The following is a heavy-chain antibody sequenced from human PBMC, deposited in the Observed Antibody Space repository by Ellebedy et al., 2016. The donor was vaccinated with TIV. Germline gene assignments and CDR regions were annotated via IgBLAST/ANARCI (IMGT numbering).Heavy chain of an antibody. V-gene: IGHV4-34*01. D-gene: IGHD3-3*01. CDR1: GGSFSGYY. J-gene: IGHJ4*02. CDR3: ARAGVVTSYPLRRLHDY. Sequence: SETLSLXCAVYGGSFSGYYWSWIRQPPGKGLEWIGEINHSGSTNYNPSLKSRVTISVDTSKNQFSLKLSSVTAADTAVYYCARAGVVTSYPLRRLHDYWGQGTLVTVSS. CDR2: INHSGST.